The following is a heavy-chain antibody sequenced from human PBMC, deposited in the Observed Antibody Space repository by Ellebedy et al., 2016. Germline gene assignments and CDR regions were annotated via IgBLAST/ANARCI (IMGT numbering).Heavy chain of an antibody. CDR3: TRDAGTSSTAGDAFDI. J-gene: IGHJ3*02. CDR1: GYTFSSHY. Sequence: ASVKVSCXASGYTFSSHYLYWVRQAPGQRLEWMGIINPSDGRTSYAQKFQGRVTMTRDTSTSTVYMDLRSLRSEDTAVYYCTRDAGTSSTAGDAFDIWGQGTMVTVS. CDR2: INPSDGRT. D-gene: IGHD6-6*01. V-gene: IGHV1-46*03.